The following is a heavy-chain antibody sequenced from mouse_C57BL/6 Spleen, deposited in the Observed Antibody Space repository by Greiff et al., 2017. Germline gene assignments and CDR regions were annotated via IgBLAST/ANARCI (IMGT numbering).Heavy chain of an antibody. J-gene: IGHJ4*01. CDR2: INPSSGYT. Sequence: VQLQQSGAELAKPGASVKLSCKASGYTFPSYWMHWVKQRPGQGLDWIGYINPSSGYTKYTQKFKDKATLTADKSSSAAYMQLSSLTYEDSAVYDCARYYYDEGNYAMDYWGQGTSVTVSA. CDR3: ARYYYDEGNYAMDY. V-gene: IGHV1-7*01. D-gene: IGHD2-4*01. CDR1: GYTFPSYW.